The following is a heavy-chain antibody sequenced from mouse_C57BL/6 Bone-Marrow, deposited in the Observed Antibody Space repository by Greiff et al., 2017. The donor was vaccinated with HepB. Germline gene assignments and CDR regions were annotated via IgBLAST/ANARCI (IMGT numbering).Heavy chain of an antibody. Sequence: EVKLVESGGGLVQPGGSLKLSCAASGFTFSDYYMYWVRQTPEKRLEWVAYISNGGGSTYYPDTVKGRFTISRDNAKNTLYLQMSRLKSEDTAMYYCARRRYSNYHWYFDVWGTGTTVTVSS. CDR2: ISNGGGST. D-gene: IGHD2-5*01. CDR3: ARRRYSNYHWYFDV. J-gene: IGHJ1*03. V-gene: IGHV5-12*01. CDR1: GFTFSDYY.